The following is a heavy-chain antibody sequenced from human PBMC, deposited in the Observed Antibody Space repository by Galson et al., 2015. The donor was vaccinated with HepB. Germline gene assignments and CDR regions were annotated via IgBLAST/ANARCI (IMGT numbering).Heavy chain of an antibody. Sequence: LSLSCAASGFTFRTYATHWVRQAPGKGLEWVAVISHDGSNKYYADSVKGRFTISRDNSKNTLYMQMNSLRGEDTAVYYCARDSYYGSSDASGIPFDYWGQGTLVTVSS. V-gene: IGHV3-30-3*01. J-gene: IGHJ4*02. CDR3: ARDSYYGSSDASGIPFDY. D-gene: IGHD3-22*01. CDR1: GFTFRTYA. CDR2: ISHDGSNK.